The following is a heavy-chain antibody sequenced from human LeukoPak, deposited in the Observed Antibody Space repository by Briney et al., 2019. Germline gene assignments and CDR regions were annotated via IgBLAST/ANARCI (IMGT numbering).Heavy chain of an antibody. J-gene: IGHJ4*02. CDR2: ISSSSNTM. CDR3: ARAFDY. CDR1: GFAFSSYE. Sequence: GGSLRLSCAASGFAFSSYEMNWVRQAPGKGLEWVSYISSSSNTMYYADSVKGRFTISRDNAKNSLYLQMNSLRDEDTAVYYCARAFDYWGQGTLVAVSS. V-gene: IGHV3-48*03.